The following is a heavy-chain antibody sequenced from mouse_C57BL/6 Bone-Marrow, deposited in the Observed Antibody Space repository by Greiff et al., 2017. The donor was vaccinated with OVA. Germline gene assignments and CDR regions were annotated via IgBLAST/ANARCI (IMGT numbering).Heavy chain of an antibody. CDR1: GFNIKDDY. CDR3: TTLPLRPSLDY. J-gene: IGHJ2*01. V-gene: IGHV14-4*01. Sequence: EVQLQQSGAELVRPGASVKLSCTASGFNIKDDYMHWVKQRPEQGLEWIGWIDPENGDTEYASKFQGKATITADTSSNTAYLQLSSLTSEDTAVYYCTTLPLRPSLDYWGQGTTLTVSS. CDR2: IDPENGDT.